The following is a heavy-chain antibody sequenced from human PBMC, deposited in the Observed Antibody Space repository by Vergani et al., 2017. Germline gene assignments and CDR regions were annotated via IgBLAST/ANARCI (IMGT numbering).Heavy chain of an antibody. CDR3: ARVNYDILTGYYYYYYGMDV. D-gene: IGHD3-9*01. Sequence: EVQLVESGGGLVQPGGSLRLSCAASGFTFSRYWMSWVRQAPGKGLEWVANIKQDGSEKYYVDSVKGRFTISRDNAKNSLYLQMNSLRAEDTAVYYCARVNYDILTGYYYYYYGMDVWERGTTVVVSA. CDR2: IKQDGSEK. CDR1: GFTFSRYW. J-gene: IGHJ6*01. V-gene: IGHV3-7*01.